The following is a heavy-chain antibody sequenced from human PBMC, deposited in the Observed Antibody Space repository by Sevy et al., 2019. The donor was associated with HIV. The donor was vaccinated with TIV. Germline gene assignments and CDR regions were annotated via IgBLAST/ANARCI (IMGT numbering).Heavy chain of an antibody. Sequence: ASVKVSCKASGFTFTSSAMQWVRQARGQRLEWIGWIVVGSGNTNYAEKFQERVTITRDMSTSTAYMELSSLRSEGTAGYYCAAADTYYYGSGSDYGMDVWGQGTTVTVSS. V-gene: IGHV1-58*02. CDR3: AAADTYYYGSGSDYGMDV. CDR1: GFTFTSSA. J-gene: IGHJ6*02. CDR2: IVVGSGNT. D-gene: IGHD3-10*01.